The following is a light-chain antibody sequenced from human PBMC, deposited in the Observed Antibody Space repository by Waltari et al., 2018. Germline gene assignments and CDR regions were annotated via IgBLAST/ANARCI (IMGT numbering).Light chain of an antibody. CDR2: DHV. Sequence: SYVLTQPSSVSVAPGQTARLSCGGINLGNKDFHWYQLKPGQAPLLVIFDHVVRPSGIPDRFSGSKSGDTSTLIITRVEAGDEADYYCQILDRNSEGWVFGGGSKLTV. J-gene: IGLJ3*02. CDR1: NLGNKD. CDR3: QILDRNSEGWV. V-gene: IGLV3-21*02.